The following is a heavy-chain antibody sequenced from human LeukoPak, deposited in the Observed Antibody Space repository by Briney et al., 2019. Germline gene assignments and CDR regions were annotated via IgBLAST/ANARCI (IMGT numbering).Heavy chain of an antibody. CDR1: GGSTSSSSYY. J-gene: IGHJ4*02. CDR2: TYYSGST. V-gene: IGHV4-39*01. D-gene: IGHD3-22*01. Sequence: SETLSLTCTLSGGSTSSSSYYWGWIREPPGKGLEWIGSTYYSGSTYYNPSLKSRVTISVDTSKNQFSLNLSSVTAADTAVYYCARLYYDSSGYYQICYFDYWGQGTLVTVSS. CDR3: ARLYYDSSGYYQICYFDY.